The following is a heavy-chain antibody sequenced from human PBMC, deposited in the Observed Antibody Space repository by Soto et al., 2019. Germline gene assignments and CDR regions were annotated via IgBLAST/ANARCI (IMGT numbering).Heavy chain of an antibody. D-gene: IGHD6-19*01. CDR3: VRTSTSGWYYFAY. CDR2: ISGYNGNT. CDR1: GYSFSAYG. V-gene: IGHV1-18*01. Sequence: ASVKVSCKASGYSFSAYGISWVRQAPGQGPEWMGWISGYNGNTNYAQRLQGRLALTTDTSTSSAYMELRSLRSDDTAVYYCVRTSTSGWYYFAYWSQGTLVTVSS. J-gene: IGHJ4*02.